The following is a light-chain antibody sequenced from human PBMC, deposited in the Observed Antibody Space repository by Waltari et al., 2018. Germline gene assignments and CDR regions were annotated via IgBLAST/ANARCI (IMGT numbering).Light chain of an antibody. CDR1: GSDVGRYTY. V-gene: IGLV2-14*03. J-gene: IGLJ1*01. CDR2: DVG. CDR3: CTFTTTSSPSV. Sequence: QSALTQPASVSGSPGQSITISCTGTGSDVGRYTYVSWYQQHPGKAPKLIIYDVGNRPSGVSNRFSGSKSGDTASLTISGLQADDEADYYCCTFTTTSSPSVFGTGTKVTVL.